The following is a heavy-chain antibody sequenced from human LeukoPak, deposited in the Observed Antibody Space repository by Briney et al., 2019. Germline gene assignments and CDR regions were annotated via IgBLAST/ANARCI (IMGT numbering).Heavy chain of an antibody. CDR3: TRASGYSSGSIDY. J-gene: IGHJ4*02. CDR2: ISLNSGSI. V-gene: IGHV3-9*03. D-gene: IGHD5-18*01. Sequence: PGGSLRLSCAASGFTFDDHSMHWVRQAPGKGQEWVSGISLNSGSIGYADSVQGRFTISRDNAKSTLYLQMNSLRAEDMALYYCTRASGYSSGSIDYWGQGTLVTVSS. CDR1: GFTFDDHS.